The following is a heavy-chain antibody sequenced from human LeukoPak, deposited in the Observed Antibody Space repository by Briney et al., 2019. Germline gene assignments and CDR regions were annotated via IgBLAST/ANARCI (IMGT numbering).Heavy chain of an antibody. CDR1: GFTFSGYS. D-gene: IGHD5-12*01. V-gene: IGHV3-23*01. Sequence: PGGSLRLSCAASGFTFSGYSMTWVRQAQGKGLEWASTISGSGGSTYYADSVKGRFTISRDNSKNTLYLQMNSLRAEDTAVYYCARGYEVFDYWGQGTLVTVSS. CDR2: ISGSGGST. J-gene: IGHJ4*02. CDR3: ARGYEVFDY.